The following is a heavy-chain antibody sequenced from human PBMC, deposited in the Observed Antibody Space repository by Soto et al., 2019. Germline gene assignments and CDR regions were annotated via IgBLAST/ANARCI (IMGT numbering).Heavy chain of an antibody. CDR3: GRKSPFLIRAMDV. CDR2: ISSSGST. CDR1: GGSISNYY. J-gene: IGHJ6*02. D-gene: IGHD3-16*01. Sequence: SETPSLTCPVSGGSISNYYWSWIRQTAGKGLEWIGRISSSGSTNYNPSLKSRVTLSIDTSEKQFSLNLMSVTAADTAVYYCGRKSPFLIRAMDVRAQGITVPVSS. V-gene: IGHV4-4*07.